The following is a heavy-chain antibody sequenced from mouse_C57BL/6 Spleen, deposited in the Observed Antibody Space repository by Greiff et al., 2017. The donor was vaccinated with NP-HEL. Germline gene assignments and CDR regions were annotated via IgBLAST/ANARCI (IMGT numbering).Heavy chain of an antibody. V-gene: IGHV14-3*02. CDR2: IDPPNGNT. CDR1: GLNRKDKN. Sequence: EAGAERVKAGATVKWAGTASGLNRKDKNMHWLKQWPEQGLEWIGRIDPPNGNTKYDPKFQGKATITADTSSNTAYLQLSSLTSEDTAVYYCARMARKWGQGTTLTVSS. CDR3: ARMARK. J-gene: IGHJ2*01.